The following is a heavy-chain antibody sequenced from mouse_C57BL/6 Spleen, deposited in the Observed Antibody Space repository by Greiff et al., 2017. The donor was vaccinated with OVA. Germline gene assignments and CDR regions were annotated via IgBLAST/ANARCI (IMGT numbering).Heavy chain of an antibody. CDR2: ISSGSSTI. CDR3: ARRDYDYFDY. Sequence: DVMLVESGGGLVKPGGSLKLSCAASGFTFSDYGMHWVRQAPEKGLEWVAYISSGSSTIYYADTVKGRFTISRDNAKNTLFLQMTSLRSEDTAMYYCARRDYDYFDYWGQGTTLTVSS. CDR1: GFTFSDYG. D-gene: IGHD2-4*01. V-gene: IGHV5-17*01. J-gene: IGHJ2*01.